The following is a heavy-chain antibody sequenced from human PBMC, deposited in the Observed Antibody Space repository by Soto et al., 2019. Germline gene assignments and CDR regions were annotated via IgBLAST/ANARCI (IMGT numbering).Heavy chain of an antibody. CDR1: GYTFTSYG. V-gene: IGHV1-18*01. CDR2: ISAYNGNT. J-gene: IGHJ6*02. D-gene: IGHD6-13*01. Sequence: QVQLVQSGAEVKKPGASVKVSCKASGYTFTSYGISWVRQAPGQGLEWMGWISAYNGNTNNAQKLQAKVTMTTDTSTHQDAMEMTSLTSDDPDVYYWATTPDIAAAGKPTYGMDVWGQGTTVTVSS. CDR3: ATTPDIAAAGKPTYGMDV.